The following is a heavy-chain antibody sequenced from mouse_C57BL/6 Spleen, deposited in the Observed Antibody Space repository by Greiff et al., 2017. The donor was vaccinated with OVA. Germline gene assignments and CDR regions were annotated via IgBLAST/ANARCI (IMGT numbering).Heavy chain of an antibody. CDR2: IGPCGSYT. Sequence: QVQLQQPGAELVMPGASVKLSCTASGFTFTSYWMHWVHQTPGQGLEWIGAIGPCGSYTNYNQNFKGQSTFTVDKSSSTAYLQLSSRTSEDSAVYYCARWGYGGIDWYFDVWGTGTTVTVSS. J-gene: IGHJ1*03. CDR3: ARWGYGGIDWYFDV. D-gene: IGHD1-1*01. V-gene: IGHV1-69*01. CDR1: GFTFTSYW.